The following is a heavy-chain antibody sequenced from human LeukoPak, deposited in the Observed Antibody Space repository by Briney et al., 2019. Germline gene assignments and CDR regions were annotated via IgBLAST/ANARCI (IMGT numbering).Heavy chain of an antibody. CDR3: AKDHCSGGSCYDLYFQH. Sequence: GGSLRLSCTTSGFTFTNYGINWVRQAPGKGLEWVAAIWYDGSKTSYTDSVKGRFTVSRDISKNTVYLQMNGLKAEDTAVYYCAKDHCSGGSCYDLYFQHWGQGTLVTVSS. J-gene: IGHJ1*01. D-gene: IGHD2-15*01. CDR2: IWYDGSKT. V-gene: IGHV3-33*06. CDR1: GFTFTNYG.